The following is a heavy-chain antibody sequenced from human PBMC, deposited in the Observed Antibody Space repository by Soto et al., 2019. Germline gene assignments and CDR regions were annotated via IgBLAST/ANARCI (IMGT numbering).Heavy chain of an antibody. CDR3: ARMYYDILTGYSEFDY. J-gene: IGHJ4*02. V-gene: IGHV4-39*01. Sequence: SETLSLTCTVSGGSISSSSYYWGWIRQPPGKGLEWIGSIYYSGSTYYNPSLKSRVTISVDTSKNQFSLKLSSVTAADTAVYYCARMYYDILTGYSEFDYWGQGTLVTVSS. CDR2: IYYSGST. CDR1: GGSISSSSYY. D-gene: IGHD3-9*01.